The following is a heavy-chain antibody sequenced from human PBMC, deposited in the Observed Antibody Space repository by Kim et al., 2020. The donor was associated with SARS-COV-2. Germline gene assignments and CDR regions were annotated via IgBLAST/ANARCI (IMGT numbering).Heavy chain of an antibody. CDR1: GFTFSDYY. CDR3: ARVGYDYVCGSYRDYYY. D-gene: IGHD3-16*02. Sequence: GGSLRLSCAASGFTFSDYYMSWIRQAPGKGLEWVSYIISSSSYTNNADSVKGRFTISSDNAKNSLYLQMNSLRAEDTAVYYCARVGYDYVCGSYRDYYY. J-gene: IGHJ6*01. V-gene: IGHV3-11*05. CDR2: IISSSSYT.